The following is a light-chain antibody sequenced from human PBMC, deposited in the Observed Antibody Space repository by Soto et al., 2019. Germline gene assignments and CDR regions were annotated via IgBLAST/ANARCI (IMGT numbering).Light chain of an antibody. CDR3: QQYGSSPPIT. CDR2: DAS. CDR1: QSISNS. V-gene: IGKV3-20*01. J-gene: IGKJ5*01. Sequence: NGFSEASAPPSFSPGGRATPPFRASQSISNSLAWYQQKPGQAPRLLIYDASNRATGIPARFSGSGSGTDFTLTISRLEPEDFAVYYCQQYGSSPPITFGQGTRLEIK.